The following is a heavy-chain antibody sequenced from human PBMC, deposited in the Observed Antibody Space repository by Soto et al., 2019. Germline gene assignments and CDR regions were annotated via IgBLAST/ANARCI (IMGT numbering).Heavy chain of an antibody. CDR3: ARGPAMVVAATPGRFDP. D-gene: IGHD2-15*01. CDR1: GYTFTSYD. Sequence: QVQLVQSGAEVKKPGASVKVSCKASGYTFTSYDINWVRQATGQGLEWMGWMNPNSGNTGYAQKFQGRVTMTRNTSISTAYMELSSLRSEDTAVYYCARGPAMVVAATPGRFDPWGQGTLVTVSS. CDR2: MNPNSGNT. V-gene: IGHV1-8*01. J-gene: IGHJ5*02.